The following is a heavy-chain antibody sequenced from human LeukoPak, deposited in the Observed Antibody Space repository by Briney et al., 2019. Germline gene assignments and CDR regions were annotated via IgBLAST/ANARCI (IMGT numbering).Heavy chain of an antibody. CDR2: ISWNSGSI. CDR1: GFTFDDYA. Sequence: PGGSLRLSCAASGFTFDDYAMHWVRQAPGKGLEWVSGISWNSGSIGYADSVKGRLTISRDNAKNSLYLQMNSLRAEDTAVYYCAKDLSPIAAAGPLLDYWGQGTLVTVSS. J-gene: IGHJ4*02. CDR3: AKDLSPIAAAGPLLDY. D-gene: IGHD6-13*01. V-gene: IGHV3-9*01.